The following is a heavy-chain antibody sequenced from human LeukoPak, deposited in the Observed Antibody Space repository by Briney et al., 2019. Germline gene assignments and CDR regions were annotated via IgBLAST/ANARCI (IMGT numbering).Heavy chain of an antibody. J-gene: IGHJ4*02. V-gene: IGHV3-7*03. CDR2: IKQDGNQK. Sequence: PGGSLRLSCAASGFTFSSYWMSWVSQARGKGLEWVAIIKQDGNQKNYVDSVKGRFTISRDNAKNSLYLQMNSLRAEDTAVYYCVRGLVGYCSGGAWDGTCFDYWGQGTLVTVSS. CDR3: VRGLVGYCSGGAWDGTCFDY. D-gene: IGHD2-15*01. CDR1: GFTFSSYW.